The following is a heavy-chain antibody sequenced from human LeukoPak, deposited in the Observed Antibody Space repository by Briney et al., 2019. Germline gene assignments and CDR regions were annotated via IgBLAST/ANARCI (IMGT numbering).Heavy chain of an antibody. Sequence: SETLSLTCTVSGGSISSSSYYWGWIRQPPGKGLEWIGSIYYSGSTYYNPSLKSRVTISVDASKNQFSLKLSSVTAADTAVYYCARDIHMGDTAMVQYFDYWGQGTLVTVSS. CDR1: GGSISSSSYY. V-gene: IGHV4-39*07. J-gene: IGHJ4*02. CDR2: IYYSGST. D-gene: IGHD5-18*01. CDR3: ARDIHMGDTAMVQYFDY.